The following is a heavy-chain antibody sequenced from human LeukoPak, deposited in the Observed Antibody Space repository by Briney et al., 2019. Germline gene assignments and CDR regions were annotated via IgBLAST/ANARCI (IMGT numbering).Heavy chain of an antibody. CDR2: IYHSGST. V-gene: IGHV4-4*02. CDR1: GGSISSSNW. D-gene: IGHD6-19*01. CDR3: AIPSSGWYRGAFDI. Sequence: PSETLSLTCAVSGGSISSSNWWSWVRQPPGKGLEWIGEIYHSGSTNYNPSLKSRVTISVDNSKNQFSLKLSSVTAADTAVYYCAIPSSGWYRGAFDIWGQGTMVTVSS. J-gene: IGHJ3*02.